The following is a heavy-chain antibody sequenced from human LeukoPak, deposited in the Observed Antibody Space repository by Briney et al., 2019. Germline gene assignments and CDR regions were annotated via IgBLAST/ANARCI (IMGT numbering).Heavy chain of an antibody. CDR1: GDTVSVNSGA. CDR3: ARALERYYFAF. D-gene: IGHD1-1*01. V-gene: IGHV6-1*01. CDR2: TYYMSKWFH. J-gene: IGHJ4*02. Sequence: SQTLSLTCAISGDTVSVNSGAWIWIRQSPSRGLEWLGRTYYMSKWFHEYAVSVKGRIIISPDTANNQFSLHLSSVTADDTGVYYCARALERYYFAFWGQGTLVTVSS.